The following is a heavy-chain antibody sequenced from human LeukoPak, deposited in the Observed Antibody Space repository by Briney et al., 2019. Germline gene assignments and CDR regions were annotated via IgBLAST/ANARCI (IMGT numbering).Heavy chain of an antibody. V-gene: IGHV3-23*01. CDR2: ISGSGAGT. J-gene: IGHJ4*02. CDR3: AKEGYQTGTTSKGYYDY. D-gene: IGHD1-7*01. Sequence: PGGSLRLSCAASGFTFSSHAMSWVRQAPGKGLEWVSGISGSGAGTYYADSVKCRFTISRDNSKNTLNLQMNSLRAEDTATYYCAKEGYQTGTTSKGYYDYWGQGTLVTVSS. CDR1: GFTFSSHA.